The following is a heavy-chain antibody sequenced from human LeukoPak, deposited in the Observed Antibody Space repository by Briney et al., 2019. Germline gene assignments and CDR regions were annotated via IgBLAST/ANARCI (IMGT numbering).Heavy chain of an antibody. J-gene: IGHJ4*02. D-gene: IGHD2-2*01. CDR1: GVTFSGST. V-gene: IGHV3-73*01. CDR3: TSLNSATCCSDY. Sequence: PAGSLRLSCAASGVTFSGSTMHWVRQASGKGLEWVGRITSNYATAYAASVKGRFTISRDDSKNTAYLQMNSLKTEDTAVYYCTSLNSATCCSDYWGLGTLVTVSS. CDR2: ITSNYAT.